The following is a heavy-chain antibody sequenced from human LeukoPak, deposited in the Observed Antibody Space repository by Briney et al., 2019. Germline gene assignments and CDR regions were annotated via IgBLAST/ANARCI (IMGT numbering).Heavy chain of an antibody. V-gene: IGHV5-10-1*01. CDR1: GYSFTSYW. D-gene: IGHD5-18*01. CDR2: IDPSDSYT. J-gene: IGHJ4*02. Sequence: GESLRISCKGSGYSFTSYWISWVRQMPGKGLEWMGRIDPSDSYTNYSPSFQGHVTISADKSISTAYLQWSSLKASGTAMYYCASDRGYSYGYFDCWGQGTLVTVSS. CDR3: ASDRGYSYGYFDC.